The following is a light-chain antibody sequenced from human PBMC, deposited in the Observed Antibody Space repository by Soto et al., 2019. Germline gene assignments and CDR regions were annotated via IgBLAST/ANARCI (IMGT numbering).Light chain of an antibody. Sequence: DTQMTQSPSTLSASVGDRVSIACRASQSIIRWLAWYQQKPGKAPKLLIYKASILESGAPSRFSGTGSGTEFTLAISSLQPDDFATYYCQQYFAYSTFGQGNKVVIK. CDR3: QQYFAYST. CDR2: KAS. V-gene: IGKV1-5*03. CDR1: QSIIRW. J-gene: IGKJ1*01.